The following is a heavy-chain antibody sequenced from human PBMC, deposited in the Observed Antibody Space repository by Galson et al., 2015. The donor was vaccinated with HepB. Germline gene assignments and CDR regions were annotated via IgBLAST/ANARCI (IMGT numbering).Heavy chain of an antibody. J-gene: IGHJ3*02. CDR1: GFTFSSYS. V-gene: IGHV3-48*04. CDR3: ARERDDSSGYLHRDAFDI. Sequence: SLRLSCAASGFTFSSYSMNWVRQAPGKGLEWVSYISSSSSTIYYADSVKGRFTISRDNAKNSLYLQMNSLRAEDTAVYYCARERDDSSGYLHRDAFDIWGQGTMVTVSS. D-gene: IGHD3-22*01. CDR2: ISSSSSTI.